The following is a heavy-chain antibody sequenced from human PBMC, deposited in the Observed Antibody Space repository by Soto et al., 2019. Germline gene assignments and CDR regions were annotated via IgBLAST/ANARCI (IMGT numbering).Heavy chain of an antibody. V-gene: IGHV3-66*01. D-gene: IGHD2-15*01. J-gene: IGHJ3*02. CDR3: ARGVVVAADDAFDI. CDR2: IYSGGST. CDR1: GFTVSSNY. Sequence: GGSLRLSCAASGFTVSSNYMSWVRQAPGKGLEWVSVIYSGGSTYYADSVKGRFPISRDNSKNTLYLQMNSLRAEDTAVYYCARGVVVAADDAFDIWGQGTMVTVSS.